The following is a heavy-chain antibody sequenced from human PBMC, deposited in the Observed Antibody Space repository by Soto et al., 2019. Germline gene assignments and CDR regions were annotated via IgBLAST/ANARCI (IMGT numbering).Heavy chain of an antibody. CDR1: GGSISSGGYY. J-gene: IGHJ4*02. V-gene: IGHV4-31*03. CDR3: ARAPKPFYYGSGTYSSSFDY. D-gene: IGHD3-10*01. Sequence: QVQLQESGPGLVKPSQTLSLTCTVSGGSISSGGYYWSWIRQHPGKGLEWIGYIYYSGSTYYNPSLTSRVTISVDTSKNQFSLKLSSVTAADTAVYYCARAPKPFYYGSGTYSSSFDYWGQGTLVTVSS. CDR2: IYYSGST.